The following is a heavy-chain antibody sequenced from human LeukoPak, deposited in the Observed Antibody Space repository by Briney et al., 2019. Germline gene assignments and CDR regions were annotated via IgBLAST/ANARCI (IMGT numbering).Heavy chain of an antibody. D-gene: IGHD3-9*01. CDR1: EFSVGSNY. J-gene: IGHJ4*02. Sequence: PGGSLRLSCAASEFSVGSNYMTWVRQAPGKGLEWVSLIYSGGSTYYADSVKGRFTISRDNAKNSLYLQMNSLRAEDTAVYYCARDPGRYFDWSTDYWGQGTLVTVSS. V-gene: IGHV3-66*01. CDR2: IYSGGST. CDR3: ARDPGRYFDWSTDY.